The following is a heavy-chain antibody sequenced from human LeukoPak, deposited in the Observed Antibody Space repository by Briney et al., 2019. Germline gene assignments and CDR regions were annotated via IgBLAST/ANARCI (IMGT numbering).Heavy chain of an antibody. J-gene: IGHJ4*02. CDR3: ARGMGSSTFAHFDY. D-gene: IGHD1-26*01. V-gene: IGHV1-2*02. CDR1: GYTFTDYY. CDR2: INPNSGGT. Sequence: AXVTVSFKASGYTFTDYYMHWVRQAPGXGLEWMGWINPNSGGTNYAQKFQGRVTMTRDTSISTAYLELSRLRSDDTAVYYCARGMGSSTFAHFDYWGQGTLVIVSS.